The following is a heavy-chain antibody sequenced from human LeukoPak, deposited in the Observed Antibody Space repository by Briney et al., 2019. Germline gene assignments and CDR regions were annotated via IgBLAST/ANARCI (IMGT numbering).Heavy chain of an antibody. CDR3: AKVAPAGTDY. V-gene: IGHV3-23*01. CDR1: GFTFSSCG. CDR2: ISHSGGST. J-gene: IGHJ4*02. D-gene: IGHD6-13*01. Sequence: PGGSLRLSCAASGFTFSSCGMSWVRQAPGKGLEWLSGISHSGGSTDYADSVKGRFTISRDNSKNTLNLQMNSLRDEDTAVYYCAKVAPAGTDYWGQGTLVTVSS.